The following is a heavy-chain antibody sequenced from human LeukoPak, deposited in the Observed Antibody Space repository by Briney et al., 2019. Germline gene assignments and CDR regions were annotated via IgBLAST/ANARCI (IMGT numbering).Heavy chain of an antibody. CDR2: ISSSGSTI. D-gene: IGHD5-12*01. Sequence: GGSLRLSCAASGFTFSSYEMNWVRQAPGKGLEWVSYISSSGSTIYYADSVKGRFTISRDNAKNSLYLQMNSLRAEDTAVYYCARDTRTYSGYDPYYYYYMDVWGKGTTVTISS. V-gene: IGHV3-48*03. CDR1: GFTFSSYE. CDR3: ARDTRTYSGYDPYYYYYMDV. J-gene: IGHJ6*03.